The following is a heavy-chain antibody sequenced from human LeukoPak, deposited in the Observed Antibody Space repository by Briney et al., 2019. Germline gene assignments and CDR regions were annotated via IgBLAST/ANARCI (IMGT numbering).Heavy chain of an antibody. V-gene: IGHV1-69*05. J-gene: IGHJ3*02. D-gene: IGHD2-21*02. Sequence: EASEKVSCKASGGTFSSYAISWVRQAPGQGLEWMGGIIPIFGTANYAQKFQGRVTITTDESTSTAYMELSSLRSEDTAVYYCARDNAGAWAAFDIWGQGTMVTVSS. CDR1: GGTFSSYA. CDR2: IIPIFGTA. CDR3: ARDNAGAWAAFDI.